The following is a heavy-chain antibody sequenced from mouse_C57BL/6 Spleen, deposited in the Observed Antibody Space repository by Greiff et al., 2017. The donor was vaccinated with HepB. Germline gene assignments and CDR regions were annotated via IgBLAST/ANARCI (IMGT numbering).Heavy chain of an antibody. Sequence: QVQLQQPGAELVKPGASVKLSCKASGYTFTRYLMHWVMQSPGPGLEWIGMIHPNSGSTYYKEKFKSKATLTVDKSSSTAHMQLSSLTSEDSAVYYCARYSYFSNYVWAIDFWGKGTSVTVSS. CDR2: IHPNSGST. J-gene: IGHJ4*01. D-gene: IGHD2-5*01. CDR3: ARYSYFSNYVWAIDF. CDR1: GYTFTRYL. V-gene: IGHV1-64*01.